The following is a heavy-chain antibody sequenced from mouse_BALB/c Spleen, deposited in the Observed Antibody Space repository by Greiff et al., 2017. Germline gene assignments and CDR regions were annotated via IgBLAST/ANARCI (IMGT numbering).Heavy chain of an antibody. CDR2: INPNNGGT. Sequence: EVQLQQSGPELVKPGASVKIPCKASGYTFTDYNMDWVKQSHGKSLEWIGDINPNNGGTIYNQKFKGKATLTVDKSSSTAYMELRSLTSEDTAVYYCARGCHYYGPYYYAMDYWGQGTSVTVSS. CDR3: ARGCHYYGPYYYAMDY. V-gene: IGHV1-18*01. D-gene: IGHD1-2*01. CDR1: GYTFTDYN. J-gene: IGHJ4*01.